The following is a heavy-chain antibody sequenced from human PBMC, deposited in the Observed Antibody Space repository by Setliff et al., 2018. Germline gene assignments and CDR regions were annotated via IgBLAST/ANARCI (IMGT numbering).Heavy chain of an antibody. CDR1: GYSFTDYW. CDR3: ARATGIGWPFDY. D-gene: IGHD6-13*01. CDR2: IHPSNSDT. V-gene: IGHV5-51*01. Sequence: GESLKISCKGSGYSFTDYWIGWVRQMPGEGLEWMGIIHPSNSDTRYSPSFQGQVTISADRSISTAYLQWSSLRASDTAMYYCARATGIGWPFDYWGQGTLVTVSS. J-gene: IGHJ4*02.